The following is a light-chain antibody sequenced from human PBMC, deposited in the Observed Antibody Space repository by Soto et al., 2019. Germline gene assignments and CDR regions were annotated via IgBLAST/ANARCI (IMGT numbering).Light chain of an antibody. CDR1: QRVSSY. CDR2: DAS. J-gene: IGKJ5*01. V-gene: IGKV3-11*01. CDR3: QQRSNWVT. Sequence: EIVLTQSPATLSLSPGERATLSCRASQRVSSYLAWYQQKPGQAPRLLIYDASNRATGIPARFSGSGSGTDCTLTISSLEPEDFAVYYCQQRSNWVTFGQGTRLEIK.